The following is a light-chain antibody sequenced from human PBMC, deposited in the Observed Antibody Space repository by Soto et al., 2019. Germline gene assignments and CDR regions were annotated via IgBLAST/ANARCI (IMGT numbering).Light chain of an antibody. V-gene: IGKV1-27*01. J-gene: IGKJ3*01. CDR1: QGIRNN. CDR2: AAS. Sequence: DIQMTQSPSSLSASAGDKVTITCRASQGIRNNLAWYQQKPGKVPTLLIYAASTLQSGVPSRFSGSGSRTDFTLTISSLQPEDVATYYCQKYYSVPFTFGPGTKVEIK. CDR3: QKYYSVPFT.